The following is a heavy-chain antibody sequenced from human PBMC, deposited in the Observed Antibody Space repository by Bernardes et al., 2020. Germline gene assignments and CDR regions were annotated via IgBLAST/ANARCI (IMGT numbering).Heavy chain of an antibody. J-gene: IGHJ3*02. CDR1: GFTFSSYG. Sequence: GGSLRLSCAASGFTFSSYGMHWVRQAPGKGLEWVAVISYDGSNKYYADSVKGRFTISRDNSKNTLYLQMNSLRAEDTAVYYCAKDWGIVGGGTYFDIWGQGTMVTVSS. D-gene: IGHD1-26*01. CDR3: AKDWGIVGGGTYFDI. CDR2: ISYDGSNK. V-gene: IGHV3-30*18.